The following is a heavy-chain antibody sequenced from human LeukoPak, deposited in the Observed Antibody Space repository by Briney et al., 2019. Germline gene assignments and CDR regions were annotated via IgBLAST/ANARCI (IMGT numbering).Heavy chain of an antibody. V-gene: IGHV3-53*01. D-gene: IGHD4-17*01. CDR2: IYSGGST. J-gene: IGHJ4*02. CDR1: GFTFSNAW. Sequence: GGSLRLSCAASGFTFSNAWMSWVRQAPGKGLEWVSVIYSGGSTYYADSVKGRFTISRDNSKNTLYLQMNSLRAEDTAVYYCARGPTVTLDYWGQGTLVTVSS. CDR3: ARGPTVTLDY.